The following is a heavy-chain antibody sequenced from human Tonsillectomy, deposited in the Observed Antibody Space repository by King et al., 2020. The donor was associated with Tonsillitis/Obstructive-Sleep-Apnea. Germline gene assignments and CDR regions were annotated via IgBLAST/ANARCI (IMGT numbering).Heavy chain of an antibody. Sequence: VQLQQWGAGLLKPSETLSLTCAVFGGSFSGFYWSWIRQPPGKGLEWIGEIDHSGSTNYNPSLKSRVTISVDTSKNQISLKVRSVTAADTAVYYCAREKDNDYGMDVWGQGTTVTVSS. CDR1: GGSFSGFY. CDR3: AREKDNDYGMDV. J-gene: IGHJ6*02. V-gene: IGHV4-34*01. CDR2: IDHSGST. D-gene: IGHD2-15*01.